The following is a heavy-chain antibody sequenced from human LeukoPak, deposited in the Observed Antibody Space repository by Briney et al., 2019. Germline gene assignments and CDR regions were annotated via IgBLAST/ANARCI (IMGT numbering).Heavy chain of an antibody. D-gene: IGHD1-20*01. CDR2: INPNSGGT. CDR3: ARVVFGNNWNDFGY. CDR1: GYTFTGYY. V-gene: IGHV1-2*02. J-gene: IGHJ4*02. Sequence: ASVKVSCKASGYTFTGYYMHWVRQAPGQGLEWMGWINPNSGGTNYAQKFQGRVTMTRDTSISTAYMELSRLRSDDTAVYYCARVVFGNNWNDFGYWGQGTLVTVSS.